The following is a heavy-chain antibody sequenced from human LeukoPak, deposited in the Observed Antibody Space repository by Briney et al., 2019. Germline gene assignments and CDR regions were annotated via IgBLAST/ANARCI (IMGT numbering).Heavy chain of an antibody. D-gene: IGHD3-10*01. CDR3: ARGRITMVRGAPWYFDL. CDR2: IYYSGST. V-gene: IGHV4-31*03. J-gene: IGHJ2*01. Sequence: SETLSLTCTVSGGSISSGGYYWSWIRQHPGKGLEWIGHIYYSGSTYYNPSLKSRVTISVDTSKNQFSLKLSSVTAADTAVYYCARGRITMVRGAPWYFDLWGRGTLVTVSS. CDR1: GGSISSGGYY.